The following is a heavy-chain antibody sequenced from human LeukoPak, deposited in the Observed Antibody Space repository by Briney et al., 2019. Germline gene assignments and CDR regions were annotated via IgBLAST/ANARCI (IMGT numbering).Heavy chain of an antibody. CDR1: GFTFSTYS. J-gene: IGHJ4*02. V-gene: IGHV3-48*01. CDR2: VSTSSRTI. D-gene: IGHD4-23*01. Sequence: PGGSLRLSCAGSGFTFSTYSMSWLRQAPGKGPEWIAYVSTSSRTIYYADSVKGRFTISRDNAKNSLYLQMNSLRAEDTAVYYCAREAIFTSITPSDYWGQGTLVTVSS. CDR3: AREAIFTSITPSDY.